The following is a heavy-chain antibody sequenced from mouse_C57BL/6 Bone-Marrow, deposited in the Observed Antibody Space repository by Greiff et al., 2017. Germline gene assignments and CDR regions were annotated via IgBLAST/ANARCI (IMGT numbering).Heavy chain of an antibody. J-gene: IGHJ4*01. Sequence: EVQLVESGGGLVKPGGSLKLSCAASGFTFSSYAMSWVRQTPEKRLEWVATISDGGSYTYYPDNVKGRFTITRDTAKNNLYLQMSHLKAEDTAMYYCARGLLPYAMDYWGQGTSVTVSS. CDR1: GFTFSSYA. CDR3: ARGLLPYAMDY. D-gene: IGHD2-3*01. V-gene: IGHV5-4*01. CDR2: ISDGGSYT.